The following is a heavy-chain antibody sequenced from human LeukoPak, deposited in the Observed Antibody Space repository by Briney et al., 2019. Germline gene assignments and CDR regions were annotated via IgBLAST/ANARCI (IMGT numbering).Heavy chain of an antibody. V-gene: IGHV4-39*01. CDR1: GGSISSSSYY. D-gene: IGHD2-2*01. J-gene: IGHJ6*03. CDR2: IYYSGST. Sequence: SETLSLTCTVSGGSISSSSYYWGWIRQPPGKGLEWIGSIYYSGSTYYNPSLKSRVTISVDTSKNQFSLKLSSVTAADTAVYYCARIVVVPAAHWVPMGYYYYYYMDVWGKGTTVTISS. CDR3: ARIVVVPAAHWVPMGYYYYYYMDV.